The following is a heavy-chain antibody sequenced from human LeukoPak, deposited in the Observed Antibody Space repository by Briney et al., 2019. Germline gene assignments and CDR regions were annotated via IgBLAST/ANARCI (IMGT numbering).Heavy chain of an antibody. Sequence: PGGSLRLSCAASGFTFSSYGIHWVRQAPGKGLEWVAFIRHDGSNKYFLDSVRGRFTISRDNSENTLFLQMNSLRVDDTAVYYCARDHHGTGSYFEYWGQGILVTVSS. V-gene: IGHV3-30*02. CDR3: ARDHHGTGSYFEY. D-gene: IGHD3-10*01. J-gene: IGHJ4*02. CDR2: IRHDGSNK. CDR1: GFTFSSYG.